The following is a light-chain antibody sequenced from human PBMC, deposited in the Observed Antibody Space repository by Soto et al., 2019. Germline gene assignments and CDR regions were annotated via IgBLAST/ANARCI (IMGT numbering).Light chain of an antibody. CDR3: SSFTSRSTYV. CDR1: SSDVGSYNR. Sequence: QSALTQPPSVSGSPGQSVAISCTGTSSDVGSYNRVSWYQQPPGTAPKLLIYEVSNRPSGVPDRFSGSKSGNTASLTISGLQAEDEAYYYCSSFTSRSTYVFGTGTKLTVL. CDR2: EVS. J-gene: IGLJ1*01. V-gene: IGLV2-18*02.